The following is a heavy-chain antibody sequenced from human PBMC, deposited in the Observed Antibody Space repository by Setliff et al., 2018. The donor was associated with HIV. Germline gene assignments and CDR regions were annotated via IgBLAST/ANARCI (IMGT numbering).Heavy chain of an antibody. Sequence: ETLSLTCTVSGGSISSYYWSWIRQPPGKGLEWIGYIYYSGSTNYNPSLKSRVTISVDTSKNQFSLKLSSVTAADTAVYYCARGSLYSSSSCLDYWGQGTLVTVSS. V-gene: IGHV4-59*01. D-gene: IGHD6-13*01. CDR2: IYYSGST. J-gene: IGHJ4*02. CDR3: ARGSLYSSSSCLDY. CDR1: GGSISSYY.